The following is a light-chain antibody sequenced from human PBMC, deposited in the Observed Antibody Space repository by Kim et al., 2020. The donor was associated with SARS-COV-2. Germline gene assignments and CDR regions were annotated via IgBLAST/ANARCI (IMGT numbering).Light chain of an antibody. Sequence: QSALTQPASVSGSPGQSITISCTGTNRDIGTFDYVSWSQQLPGKAPKVLIYDVIKRPSGVSPRFSGSKSAYTASLSISGLQADDEAYYYCTSYANNNTWVSGGGTQLTVL. CDR1: NRDIGTFDY. CDR3: TSYANNNTWV. V-gene: IGLV2-14*03. J-gene: IGLJ3*02. CDR2: DVI.